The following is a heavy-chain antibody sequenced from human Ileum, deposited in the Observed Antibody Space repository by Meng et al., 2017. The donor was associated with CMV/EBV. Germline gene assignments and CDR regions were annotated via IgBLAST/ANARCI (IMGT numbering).Heavy chain of an antibody. V-gene: IGHV4-4*07. CDR2: IDPSGSA. D-gene: IGHD4-11*01. Sequence: QVPLQESGPRLVKPSETLSLTCTVSGGSISGSFFWSWVRQSAGKRLEWIGRIDPSGSANYNPSLQGRITVSIDTSNNQFSLTLTSVTAADTAVYYCAGPYTSRFDYWGQGALVTVSS. CDR3: AGPYTSRFDY. J-gene: IGHJ4*02. CDR1: GGSISGSFF.